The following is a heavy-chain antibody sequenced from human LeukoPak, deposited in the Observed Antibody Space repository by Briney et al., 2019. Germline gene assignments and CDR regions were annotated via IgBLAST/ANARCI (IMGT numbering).Heavy chain of an antibody. Sequence: GGSLRLSCAASGFTVSSYYMNWVRQAPGKELEWVSVIYTGGGSYADSVRGRFTISRDTSKNMVYLQMNSLRVEDTAVYYCARGIDYWGRGTLVTVSS. CDR3: ARGIDY. CDR1: GFTVSSYY. V-gene: IGHV3-53*01. J-gene: IGHJ4*02. CDR2: IYTGGG.